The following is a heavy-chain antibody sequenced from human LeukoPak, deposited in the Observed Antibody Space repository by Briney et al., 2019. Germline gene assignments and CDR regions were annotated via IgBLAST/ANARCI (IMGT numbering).Heavy chain of an antibody. D-gene: IGHD3-10*01. CDR2: IYYSGST. CDR1: GGSISSYY. Sequence: SETLSLTCTVSGGSISSYYWSWIRQPPGKGLEWIGYIYYSGSTNYNPSLKSRVTISVDTSKNQFSLKLSSVTAADTAVYYCARDIRPRLRVTMVRGVMDWFDPWGQGTLVTVSS. CDR3: ARDIRPRLRVTMVRGVMDWFDP. V-gene: IGHV4-59*12. J-gene: IGHJ5*02.